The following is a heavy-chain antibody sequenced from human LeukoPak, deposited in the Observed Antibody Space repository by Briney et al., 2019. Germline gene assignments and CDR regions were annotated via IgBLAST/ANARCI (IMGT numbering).Heavy chain of an antibody. J-gene: IGHJ4*02. CDR3: ARDTNAIFDY. V-gene: IGHV3-74*01. CDR1: GFTFNTYW. Sequence: GGSLRLSCAASGFTFNTYWMHWVRQAPGKGLVWVSHINPDGSETNYADSVTGRFTISRDNVKNTLYLQMNSLRAEDTAVYYCARDTNAIFDYWGQGTLVTVSS. CDR2: INPDGSET.